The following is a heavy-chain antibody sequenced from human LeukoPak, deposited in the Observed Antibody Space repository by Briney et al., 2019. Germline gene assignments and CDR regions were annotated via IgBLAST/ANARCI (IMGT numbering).Heavy chain of an antibody. D-gene: IGHD6-13*01. CDR1: GFTFSGYA. CDR2: ISGSGGST. J-gene: IGHJ6*02. CDR3: AKRTSDSSSWYNYYYYGMDV. Sequence: PGGSLRLSCAASGFTFSGYAMSWVRQAPGKGLEWVSAISGSGGSTYYADSVKGRFTISRDNSKNTLYLQMNGLRAEDTAVYYCAKRTSDSSSWYNYYYYGMDVWGQGTTVTVSS. V-gene: IGHV3-23*01.